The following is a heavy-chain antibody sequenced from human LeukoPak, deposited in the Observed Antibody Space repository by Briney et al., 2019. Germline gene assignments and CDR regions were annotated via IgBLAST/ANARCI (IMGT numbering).Heavy chain of an antibody. CDR1: GGSISSSNW. D-gene: IGHD3-10*01. V-gene: IGHV4-4*02. J-gene: IGHJ4*02. CDR2: IYHSGST. CDR3: AREGWFGESWNLFDY. Sequence: PSGTLSLTCAVSGGSISSSNWWSWVRQPPGKGLEWIGEIYHSGSTNYNPSLKSRVTISVDKSKNQFSLKLSSVTAADTAVYYCAREGWFGESWNLFDYWGQGTLVTVSS.